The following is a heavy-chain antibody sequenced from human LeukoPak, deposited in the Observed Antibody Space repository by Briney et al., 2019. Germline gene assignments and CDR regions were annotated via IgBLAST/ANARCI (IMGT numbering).Heavy chain of an antibody. Sequence: SETLSLTCAVSGYSTSSGYYWGWIRQPPGKGLEWIGSISHSGSTYYNPSLKSRVTISVDTSKNQFSLKVNFLTATDTAVYYCASRKTRGSTQFDFWGQGTMVTVSS. CDR1: GYSTSSGYY. V-gene: IGHV4-38-2*01. D-gene: IGHD1-1*01. CDR3: ASRKTRGSTQFDF. J-gene: IGHJ4*02. CDR2: ISHSGST.